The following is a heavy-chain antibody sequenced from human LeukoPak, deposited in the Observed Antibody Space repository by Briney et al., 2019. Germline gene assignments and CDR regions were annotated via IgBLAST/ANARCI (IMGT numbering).Heavy chain of an antibody. V-gene: IGHV1-69*06. Sequence: ASVKVSCKASGGTFSSYAIGWVRQAPGQGLEWMGGIIPIFGTANYAQKFQGRVTITADKSTSTAYMELSSLRSEDTAVYYCARGRFGEPGYFDYWGQGTLVTVSS. CDR1: GGTFSSYA. CDR2: IIPIFGTA. CDR3: ARGRFGEPGYFDY. J-gene: IGHJ4*02. D-gene: IGHD3-10*01.